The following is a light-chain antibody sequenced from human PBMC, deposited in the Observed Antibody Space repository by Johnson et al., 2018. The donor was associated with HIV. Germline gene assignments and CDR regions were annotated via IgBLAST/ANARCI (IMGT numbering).Light chain of an antibody. CDR2: DNN. CDR3: GTWDSSLSAGFYV. V-gene: IGLV1-51*01. J-gene: IGLJ1*01. CDR1: SSNIGNNY. Sequence: QSVLTQPPSVSAAPGLKVTISCSGSSSNIGNNYVSWYQQLPGTAPKLLIYDNNKRPSGIPDRFSGSKSGTSATLGITGLQTGDEADYYCGTWDSSLSAGFYVFGTGTKVTVL.